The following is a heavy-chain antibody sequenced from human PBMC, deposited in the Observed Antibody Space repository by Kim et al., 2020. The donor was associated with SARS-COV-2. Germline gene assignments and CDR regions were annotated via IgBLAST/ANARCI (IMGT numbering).Heavy chain of an antibody. Sequence: TNYADSVKGRFTISRDNAKNSLYLQMNSLRAEDTAVYYCARVLGGYDIGNWGQGTLVTVSS. CDR2: T. D-gene: IGHD3-22*01. J-gene: IGHJ4*02. V-gene: IGHV3-11*05. CDR3: ARVLGGYDIGN.